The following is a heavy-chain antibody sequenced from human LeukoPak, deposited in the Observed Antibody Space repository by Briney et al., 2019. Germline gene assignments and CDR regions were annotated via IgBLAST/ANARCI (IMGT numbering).Heavy chain of an antibody. Sequence: SETLSLTCTVSGGSISSSSYYRGWIRQPPGKGLEWIGSIYYSGSTYYNPSLKSRVTISVDTSKNQFSLKLSSVTAADTAVYYCAREEPYGDSHFDYWGQGTLVTVSS. D-gene: IGHD4-17*01. J-gene: IGHJ4*02. CDR3: AREEPYGDSHFDY. CDR1: GGSISSSSYY. V-gene: IGHV4-39*07. CDR2: IYYSGST.